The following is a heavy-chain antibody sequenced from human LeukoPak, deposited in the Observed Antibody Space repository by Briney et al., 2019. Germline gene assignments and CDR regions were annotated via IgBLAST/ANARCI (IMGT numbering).Heavy chain of an antibody. J-gene: IGHJ4*02. CDR3: ARDRGYYDSSGYYPA. CDR1: GYTFTGYY. CDR2: INPNSGGT. D-gene: IGHD3-22*01. V-gene: IGHV1-2*02. Sequence: APVKVSCKASGYTFTGYYMHWVRQAPGQGLEWMGWINPNSGGTNYAQKFQGRVTMTRDTSISTAYMELSRLRSDDTAVYYCARDRGYYDSSGYYPAWGQGTLVTVSS.